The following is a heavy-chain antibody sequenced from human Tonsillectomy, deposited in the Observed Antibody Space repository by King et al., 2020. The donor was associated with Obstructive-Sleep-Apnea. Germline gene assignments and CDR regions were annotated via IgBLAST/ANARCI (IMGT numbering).Heavy chain of an antibody. CDR2: IYYSGST. Sequence: QLQESGPGLVKPSETLSLTCTVSGGSISSSSYYWGWIRQPPGKWLEWSGSIYYSGSTYYNPSLKSRVTISVDTSTNQFSLKLGSVTAADTAVYYCARPPKGIVGAYFDYWGQGTLVTVSS. CDR3: ARPPKGIVGAYFDY. CDR1: GGSISSSSYY. J-gene: IGHJ4*02. D-gene: IGHD1-26*01. V-gene: IGHV4-39*07.